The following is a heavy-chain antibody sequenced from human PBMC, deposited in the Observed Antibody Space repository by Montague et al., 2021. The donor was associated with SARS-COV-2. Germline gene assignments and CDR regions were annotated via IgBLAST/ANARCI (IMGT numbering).Heavy chain of an antibody. CDR1: GGSFNGQS. Sequence: SETLSLTCAVYGGSFNGQSWTWIRQPPGKGLEWIGEINHSGGTNYNPSLKSRVTISVDTSKNQFSLKLSSLTAADTAVYYCARGLTDVTVILVFVGASLYFDSWGQGALVTVSS. D-gene: IGHD3-22*01. CDR2: INHSGGT. V-gene: IGHV4-34*01. J-gene: IGHJ4*02. CDR3: ARGLTDVTVILVFVGASLYFDS.